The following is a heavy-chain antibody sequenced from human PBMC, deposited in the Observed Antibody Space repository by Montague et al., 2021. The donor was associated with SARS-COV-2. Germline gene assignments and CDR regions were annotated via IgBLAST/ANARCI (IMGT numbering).Heavy chain of an antibody. J-gene: IGHJ6*02. V-gene: IGHV4-59*01. D-gene: IGHD3-22*01. CDR3: ARGGGYYNYGLDV. CDR1: GGSISNYY. CDR2: IYYSGGT. Sequence: SETLSLTCTVSGGSISNYYWSWIRQPPGRGLEWIGYIYYSGGTDYSPSLKSRVTISLDTSKNQFSLKVTSVTAAGTAVYYCARGGGYYNYGLDVWGPGTTVTVSS.